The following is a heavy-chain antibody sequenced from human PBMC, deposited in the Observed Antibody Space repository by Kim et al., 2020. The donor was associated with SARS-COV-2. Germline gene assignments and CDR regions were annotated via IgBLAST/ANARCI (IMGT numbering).Heavy chain of an antibody. V-gene: IGHV3-48*03. CDR1: GFSNNYE. D-gene: IGHD6-25*01. J-gene: IGHJ6*02. CDR2: IKNSGSNI. Sequence: GGSLRLSCAASGFSNNYEMNWVRQAPGKGLEWVSYIKNSGSNIYYADSVKGRFTISRDNAKNSLYLQMNSLRAEDTAVYYCASSSGESTRYYYYYGMDVWGQWTMVTVSS. CDR3: ASSSGESTRYYYYYGMDV.